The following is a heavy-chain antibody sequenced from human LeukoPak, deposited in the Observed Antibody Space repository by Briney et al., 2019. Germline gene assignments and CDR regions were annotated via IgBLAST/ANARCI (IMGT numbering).Heavy chain of an antibody. CDR3: ARMYYYDSSGYPFDY. CDR1: GGSISSGDYY. CDR2: IYYSGST. D-gene: IGHD3-22*01. J-gene: IGHJ4*02. Sequence: SSETLSLTCTVSGGSISSGDYYWSWIRQPPGKGLEWIGYIYYSGSTYYNPSLKSRVTISVDTSKNQFSLKLSSVTAADTAVYYCARMYYYDSSGYPFDYWGQGTLVTVSS. V-gene: IGHV4-30-4*01.